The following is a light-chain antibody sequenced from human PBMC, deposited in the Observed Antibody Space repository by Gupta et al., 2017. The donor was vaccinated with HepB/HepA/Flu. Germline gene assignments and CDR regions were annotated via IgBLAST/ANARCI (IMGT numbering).Light chain of an antibody. V-gene: IGKV2-28*01. CDR3: MQALQTPWT. CDR2: LGS. J-gene: IGKJ1*01. CDR1: QSLLHSNGYNY. Sequence: DIVLTQPPLSLTVSPRVPASISCRSSQSLLHSNGYNYLDWYLQKPGQSPQLLIYLGSNRASGVPDRFSGSGSGTDFTLKISRVEAVDVGVYYCMQALQTPWTFGQGTKVEIK.